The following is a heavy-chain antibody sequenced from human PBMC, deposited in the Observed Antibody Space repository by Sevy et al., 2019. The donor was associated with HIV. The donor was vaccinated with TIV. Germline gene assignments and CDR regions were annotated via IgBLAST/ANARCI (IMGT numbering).Heavy chain of an antibody. Sequence: ASVKVSCKASGYTFTGYYMHWVRQAPGQGLEWMGWINPNSGGTNYAQKFQGRVTMTRDTSISTAYMELSRLRSDDTAVYYWARDTSLTGYWNYYYGMDVWGQGTTVTVSS. J-gene: IGHJ6*02. CDR3: ARDTSLTGYWNYYYGMDV. CDR2: INPNSGGT. V-gene: IGHV1-2*02. D-gene: IGHD3-9*01. CDR1: GYTFTGYY.